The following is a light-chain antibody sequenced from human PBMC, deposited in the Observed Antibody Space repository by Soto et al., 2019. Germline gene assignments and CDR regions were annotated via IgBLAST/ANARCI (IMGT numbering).Light chain of an antibody. V-gene: IGKV3-15*01. J-gene: IGKJ1*01. CDR1: QSVSNN. CDR3: QQYNNRPPWT. Sequence: ILMTQSPATLSVSPGERATLSCRASQSVSNNLAWYQQKPGQAPRLLIYDASTRATGIPATFSGSGSGTEFTLTISGLQSEDFAVYYCQQYNNRPPWTFGQGTKVEIK. CDR2: DAS.